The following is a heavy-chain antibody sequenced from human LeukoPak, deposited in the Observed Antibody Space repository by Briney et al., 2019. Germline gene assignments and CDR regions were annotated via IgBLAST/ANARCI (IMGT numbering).Heavy chain of an antibody. CDR3: ARAPHYYGSGSYYMED. J-gene: IGHJ4*02. V-gene: IGHV4-59*01. D-gene: IGHD3-10*01. CDR2: IHYTGST. CDR1: GGSITTYY. Sequence: PSETLSLTCTVSGGSITTYYWAWIRQTPGKGLEWIGYIHYTGSTNYNPSLKSRVTNSVDTPKNQFSLKMRSVTAADTAVYYCARAPHYYGSGSYYMEDWGQGTLVTVSS.